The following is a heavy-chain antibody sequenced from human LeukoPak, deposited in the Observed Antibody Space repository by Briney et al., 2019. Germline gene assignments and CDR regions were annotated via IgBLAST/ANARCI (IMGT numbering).Heavy chain of an antibody. Sequence: GGSLRLSCAASGFTFSNAWMSWVRQAPGKGLEWVSTINYNAGGAYYADSVKGRFTISRDNSKNTLYLQMDSLRAEDAAVYYCAKRGDGRSMSACYIDDWGQGTLVTVSS. D-gene: IGHD3-10*01. CDR3: AKRGDGRSMSACYIDD. CDR1: GFTFSNAW. J-gene: IGHJ4*02. V-gene: IGHV3-23*01. CDR2: INYNAGGA.